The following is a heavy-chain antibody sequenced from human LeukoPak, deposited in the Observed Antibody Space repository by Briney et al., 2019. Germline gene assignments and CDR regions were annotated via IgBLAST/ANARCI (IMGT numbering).Heavy chain of an antibody. CDR3: ARQGGLGTPASGSLEAFHY. J-gene: IGHJ4*02. CDR1: GGSISTYY. Sequence: SETLSLTCTVSGGSISTYYWSWVRQPAGKGLEWIGRFYVSGSIDYNPSLKSRITISVDKSKNQFSLKLTSVTAADTAVYYCARQGGLGTPASGSLEAFHYWGQGTLGTVSS. D-gene: IGHD4-23*01. V-gene: IGHV4-4*07. CDR2: FYVSGSI.